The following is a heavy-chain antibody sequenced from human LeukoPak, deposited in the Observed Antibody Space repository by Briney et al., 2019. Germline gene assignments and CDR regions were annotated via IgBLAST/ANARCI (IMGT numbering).Heavy chain of an antibody. CDR1: GYTFTSYY. Sequence: ASVKVSCKASGYTFTSYYMHWVRQAPGQGLEWMGWINPNSGGTNYAQKFQGRVTMTRDTSISTAYMELSRLRSDDTAVYYCARDGHGSGSSNWFDPWGQGTLVTVSS. CDR3: ARDGHGSGSSNWFDP. V-gene: IGHV1-2*02. J-gene: IGHJ5*02. D-gene: IGHD3-10*01. CDR2: INPNSGGT.